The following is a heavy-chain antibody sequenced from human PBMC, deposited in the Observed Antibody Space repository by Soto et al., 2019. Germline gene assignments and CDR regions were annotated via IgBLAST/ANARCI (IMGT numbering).Heavy chain of an antibody. CDR2: IYWSDDK. CDR3: AHFRGRIGSYDRPFHY. V-gene: IGHV2-5*01. Sequence: QITLKESGPTLVKPTQTLTLTCTFSGFSLTTTGMGVGWIRQPPGKALEWLALIYWSDDKRYSPSLESRLTITEDPNKTXVVLRMNNMDPVDTATYYCAHFRGRIGSYDRPFHYWGQGTLVTVSS. J-gene: IGHJ4*02. CDR1: GFSLTTTGMG. D-gene: IGHD2-15*01.